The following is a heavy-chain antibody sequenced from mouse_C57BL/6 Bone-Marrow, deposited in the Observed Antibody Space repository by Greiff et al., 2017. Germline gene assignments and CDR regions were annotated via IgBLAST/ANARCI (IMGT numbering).Heavy chain of an antibody. CDR3: ARVLHHFDY. CDR1: GFTFSSYA. V-gene: IGHV5-4*03. Sequence: EVKVVESGGGLVKPGGSLKLSCAASGFTFSSYAMSWVRQTPEKRLEWVATISDGGSYTYYPDNVKGRFTISRDNAKNNLYLQMSHLKSEDTAMYYCARVLHHFDYWGQGTTLTVSS. CDR2: ISDGGSYT. J-gene: IGHJ2*01. D-gene: IGHD2-1*01.